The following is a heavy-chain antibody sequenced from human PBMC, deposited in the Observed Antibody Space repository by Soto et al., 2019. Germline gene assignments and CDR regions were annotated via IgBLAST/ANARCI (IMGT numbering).Heavy chain of an antibody. CDR1: GFTFRTYA. Sequence: QVQLVESGGGVVQPGRSLRLSCAASGFTFRTYAMDWVRQAPGKGLEWVAVISYDGANKYYADSVKGRFTSSRDNSKNTLSLQMTSLRAEDTAVYYCARGDSNSWSDYWGQGTLVTVSS. D-gene: IGHD6-13*01. J-gene: IGHJ4*02. V-gene: IGHV3-30*01. CDR2: ISYDGANK. CDR3: ARGDSNSWSDY.